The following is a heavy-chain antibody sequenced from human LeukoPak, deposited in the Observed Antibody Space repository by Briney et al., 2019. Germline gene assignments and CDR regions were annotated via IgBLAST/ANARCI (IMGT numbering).Heavy chain of an antibody. CDR1: GGSISSGDYY. J-gene: IGHJ3*02. V-gene: IGHV4-30-4*01. D-gene: IGHD1-1*01. CDR2: IYYSGST. Sequence: SETLSLTCTVSGGSISSGDYYWSWIRQPPGKGLEWIGYIYYSGSTYYNPSLKSRVTISVDTSKNQFSLKLSSVTAADTAVYYCARGQLDSDAFDIWGQGTMVTVSS. CDR3: ARGQLDSDAFDI.